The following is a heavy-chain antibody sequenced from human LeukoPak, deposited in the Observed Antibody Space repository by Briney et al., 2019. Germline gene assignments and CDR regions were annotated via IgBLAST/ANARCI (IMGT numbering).Heavy chain of an antibody. CDR2: ISNDGSNK. J-gene: IGHJ4*02. CDR3: AIVDIVATIDAGRLVDF. Sequence: TGRSLRLSCAASGFTFSSYGIQWFRQAPDKGLEWVAAISNDGSNKYYADSVKGRFTISRDNSKNTLYLQMNSLRAEDTAVYYCAIVDIVATIDAGRLVDFWGQGTLVTVSS. D-gene: IGHD5-12*01. V-gene: IGHV3-30*03. CDR1: GFTFSSYG.